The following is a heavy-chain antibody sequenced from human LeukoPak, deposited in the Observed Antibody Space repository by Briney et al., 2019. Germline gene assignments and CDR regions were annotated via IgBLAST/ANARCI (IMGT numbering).Heavy chain of an antibody. D-gene: IGHD6-13*01. CDR1: GGSISSGDYY. CDR3: ARGRSSSWSSFDY. CDR2: IYNNGRT. V-gene: IGHV4-30-4*01. Sequence: SETLTLTCTVSGGSISSGDYYWSWIRQPPGKGLEWIGYIYNNGRTYYNPSLKSRVTISVDTSKNLFSLKVSSVTAADAAVYYCARGRSSSWSSFDYWGQGTLVTVSS. J-gene: IGHJ4*02.